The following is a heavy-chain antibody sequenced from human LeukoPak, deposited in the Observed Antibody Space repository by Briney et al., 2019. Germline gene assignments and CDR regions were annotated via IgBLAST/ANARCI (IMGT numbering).Heavy chain of an antibody. V-gene: IGHV4-38-2*01. D-gene: IGHD4-17*01. J-gene: IGHJ6*03. Sequence: SETLSLTCAVSGYSISSAYYWGWIRPPPGKGLEWIGSIYHSMRTYYNPSLKSRVTISVDTSKNQFSLKLSSVTAADTAVYYCVRHDYAGDYYYYMDVWGKGTTVTVSS. CDR3: VRHDYAGDYYYYMDV. CDR1: GYSISSAYY. CDR2: IYHSMRT.